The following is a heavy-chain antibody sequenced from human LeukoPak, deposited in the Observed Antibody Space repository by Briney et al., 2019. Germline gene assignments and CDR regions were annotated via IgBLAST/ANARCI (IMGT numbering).Heavy chain of an antibody. CDR3: AKSAPLLLTPLNY. V-gene: IGHV3-21*04. CDR2: ISSSSSYI. D-gene: IGHD2/OR15-2a*01. J-gene: IGHJ4*02. CDR1: GFTFSSYS. Sequence: PGGSLRLSCAASGFTFSSYSMNWVRQAPGKGLEWVSSISSSSSYIYYADSVKGRFTISRDNAKNSLYLQMNSLRAEDTAVYYCAKSAPLLLTPLNYWGQGTLVTVSS.